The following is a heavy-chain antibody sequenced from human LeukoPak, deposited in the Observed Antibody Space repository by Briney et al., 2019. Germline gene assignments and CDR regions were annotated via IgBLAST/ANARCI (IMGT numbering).Heavy chain of an antibody. CDR2: INPSGGST. CDR3: ARDRVMSVDIVATIPFDY. J-gene: IGHJ4*02. V-gene: IGHV1-46*01. D-gene: IGHD5-12*01. Sequence: ASVKVSCKASGYTFTSYYMHWVRQAPGQGLEWMGIINPSGGSTSYAQKFQGRVTMTRDTSTSTVYMELSSLRSEDTAVYYCARDRVMSVDIVATIPFDYWGQGTLVTVSS. CDR1: GYTFTSYY.